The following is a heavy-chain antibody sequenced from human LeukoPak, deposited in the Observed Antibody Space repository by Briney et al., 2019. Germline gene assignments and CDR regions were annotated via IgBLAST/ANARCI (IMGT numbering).Heavy chain of an antibody. J-gene: IGHJ6*03. D-gene: IGHD1-26*01. V-gene: IGHV4-61*05. CDR1: GGSISSGGYY. CDR3: ARLSVIVGSTLEYYYYYMDV. Sequence: SETLSLTCTVSGGSISSGGYYWSWIRQPPGKGLEWIGYIYYSGSTNYNPSLKSRVTISADKSKNQVSLKLTSVTAADTAVYYCARLSVIVGSTLEYYYYYMDVWGQGTTVTVSS. CDR2: IYYSGST.